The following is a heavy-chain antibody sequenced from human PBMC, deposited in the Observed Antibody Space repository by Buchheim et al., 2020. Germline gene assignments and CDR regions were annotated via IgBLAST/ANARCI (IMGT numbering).Heavy chain of an antibody. Sequence: EVQLLESGGGLVQPGGSLRLSCAASGFTFSSYAMSWVRQAPGKGLEWVSAISGSGGSTYYADSVKGRFTISRDNSKNTPYLQMNSLRAEDTAVYYCAKADMDSGSNRHKYYFDYWGQGTL. CDR1: GFTFSSYA. CDR3: AKADMDSGSNRHKYYFDY. V-gene: IGHV3-23*01. J-gene: IGHJ4*02. D-gene: IGHD1-26*01. CDR2: ISGSGGST.